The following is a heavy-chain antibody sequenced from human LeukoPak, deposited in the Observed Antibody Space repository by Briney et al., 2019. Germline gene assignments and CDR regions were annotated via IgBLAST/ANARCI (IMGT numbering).Heavy chain of an antibody. CDR1: GGSFSGYY. CDR2: INHSRST. CDR3: ARGRIAVAAKPFDY. J-gene: IGHJ4*02. V-gene: IGHV4-34*01. D-gene: IGHD6-19*01. Sequence: NPSETLSLTCAVYGGSFSGYYWSWIRQPPGKGLEWIGEINHSRSTNYNPSLKSRVTISVDTSKNQFSLKLSSVTAADTAVYYCARGRIAVAAKPFDYWGQGTLVTVSS.